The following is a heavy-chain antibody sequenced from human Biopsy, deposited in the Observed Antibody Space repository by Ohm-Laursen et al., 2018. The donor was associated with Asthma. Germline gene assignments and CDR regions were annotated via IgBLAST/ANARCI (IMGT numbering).Heavy chain of an antibody. J-gene: IGHJ4*02. CDR3: ARAFVESAAFDY. CDR1: GYTFTSTVYG. V-gene: IGHV1-18*01. Sequence: ASVKVSCKASGYTFTSTVYGISWVRQAPGQWLEWMGWIRPHTGDTNYAQMLRGRVTMTTDTSTSTAYMELRGLRSGDTAVYYCARAFVESAAFDYWGQGTLVTVSS. CDR2: IRPHTGDT. D-gene: IGHD2/OR15-2a*01.